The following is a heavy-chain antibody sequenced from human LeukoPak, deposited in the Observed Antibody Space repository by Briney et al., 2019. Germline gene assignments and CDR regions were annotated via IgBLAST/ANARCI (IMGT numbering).Heavy chain of an antibody. CDR3: AKDGQSILGWELVLDY. Sequence: GGSLRLSCAASGFTFNSYGMHWVRQAPGKGLEWVAFIRYDGSNKYYADSVKGRFTISRDNSKNTLYLQMNSLRAEDTAVYYCAKDGQSILGWELVLDYWGQGTLVTVSS. D-gene: IGHD1-26*01. J-gene: IGHJ4*02. V-gene: IGHV3-30*02. CDR2: IRYDGSNK. CDR1: GFTFNSYG.